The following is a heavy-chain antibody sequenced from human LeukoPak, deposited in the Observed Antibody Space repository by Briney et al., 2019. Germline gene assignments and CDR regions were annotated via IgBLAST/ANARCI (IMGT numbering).Heavy chain of an antibody. J-gene: IGHJ4*02. D-gene: IGHD5-18*01. CDR1: GFTFSSYG. V-gene: IGHV3-30*18. Sequence: PGGSLRLSCAASGFTFSSYGMHWVRQAPGKGLEWVAVISYDGSNKYYADSVKGRFTISRDNSKNTLYLQMNSLRAEDTAVYYCAKALDPFGYSYGSFDYWGQGTLVTVSS. CDR3: AKALDPFGYSYGSFDY. CDR2: ISYDGSNK.